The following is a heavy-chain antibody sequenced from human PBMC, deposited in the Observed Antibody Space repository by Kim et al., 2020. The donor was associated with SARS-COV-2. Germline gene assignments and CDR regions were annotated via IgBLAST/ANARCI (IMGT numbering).Heavy chain of an antibody. CDR2: IYSGGST. CDR1: GFTVSSNY. V-gene: IGHV3-53*01. CDR3: WGKVQHWSFGY. J-gene: IGHJ4*02. D-gene: IGHD1-1*01. Sequence: GGSLRLSCAASGFTVSSNYMSWVRQAPGKGLEWVSVIYSGGSTYYADSAKGRFTISRDNSKNTLYLQINSLRAEDTAVYYCWGKVQHWSFGYWGQGPLV.